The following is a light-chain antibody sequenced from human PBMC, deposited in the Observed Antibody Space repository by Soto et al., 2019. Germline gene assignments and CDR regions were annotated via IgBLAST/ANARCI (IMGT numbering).Light chain of an antibody. CDR1: RDISRW. CDR3: QQANSFPPYT. CDR2: AAS. Sequence: DIQMTQSPSSVSASVGDRVTITCRASRDISRWLAWYQQKPGKVPRLLIYAASTLQSGVPLRFSGSGSGTDFTLTISSLQPEDFAIYYCQQANSFPPYTFGQGTKVDIK. V-gene: IGKV1-12*01. J-gene: IGKJ2*01.